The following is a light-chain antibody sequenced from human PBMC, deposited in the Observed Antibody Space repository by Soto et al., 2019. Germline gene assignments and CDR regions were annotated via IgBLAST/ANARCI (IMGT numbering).Light chain of an antibody. J-gene: IGKJ1*01. V-gene: IGKV2-30*01. Sequence: DVDMTQSPLSLPVTLGQPASISCRSSQSLVYSDGNTYLSWFQQRPGQSPRRLIYEVSNRESGVPDRFSGSGSGTDFTLKISRVEAEDVGVYYCMRGTHWPWTFGQGTKVEIK. CDR2: EVS. CDR1: QSLVYSDGNTY. CDR3: MRGTHWPWT.